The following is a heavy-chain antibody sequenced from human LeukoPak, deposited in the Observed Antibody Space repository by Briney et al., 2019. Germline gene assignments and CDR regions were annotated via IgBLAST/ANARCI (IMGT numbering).Heavy chain of an antibody. CDR1: GFTFNSRA. V-gene: IGHV3-23*01. CDR3: AKDLSYYLTEFDY. D-gene: IGHD1-26*01. J-gene: IGHJ4*02. Sequence: GGSLRPSCAASGFTFNSRAMSWVRQAPGKGLEWVSAISGSGGSTYYADSVKGRFTISRDNSRNTLYRQMNSLGAEDTAVYYCAKDLSYYLTEFDYWGQGTLVTVSS. CDR2: ISGSGGST.